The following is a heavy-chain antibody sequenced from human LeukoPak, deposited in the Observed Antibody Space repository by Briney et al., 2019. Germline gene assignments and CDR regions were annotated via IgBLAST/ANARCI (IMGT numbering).Heavy chain of an antibody. V-gene: IGHV3-48*04. CDR1: GFTFSSYS. Sequence: GGSLRLSCAASGFTFSSYSMNWVRQAPGKGLEWVSYISGSSSTIYYADSVKGRFTISRDNAKNSLYLQMNSLRAEDTAVYYCARDEMGPDYYGMDVWGQGTTVTVSS. CDR3: ARDEMGPDYYGMDV. CDR2: ISGSSSTI. D-gene: IGHD5-24*01. J-gene: IGHJ6*02.